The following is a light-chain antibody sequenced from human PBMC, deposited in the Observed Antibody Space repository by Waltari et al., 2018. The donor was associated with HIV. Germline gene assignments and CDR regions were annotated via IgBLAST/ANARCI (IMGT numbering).Light chain of an antibody. J-gene: IGLJ2*01. CDR2: DVS. V-gene: IGLV2-14*01. Sequence: QSALTQPASVSGSPGQSITISCTGTSSDVGGYIYVSWYQQHPGQAPTLMIYDVSNRPSGVSNRFAGSKSGNTAALTISGLQAEDEADYYCSSYTSSSTVVFGGGTKLTVL. CDR1: SSDVGGYIY. CDR3: SSYTSSSTVV.